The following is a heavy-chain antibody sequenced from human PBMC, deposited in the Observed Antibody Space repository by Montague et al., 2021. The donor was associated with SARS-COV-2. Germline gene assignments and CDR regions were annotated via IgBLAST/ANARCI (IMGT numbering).Heavy chain of an antibody. J-gene: IGHJ6*02. V-gene: IGHV3-48*02. CDR3: ARDLGLVPAMVYYYYYGMDV. Sequence: SLRLSCAASGFTFSSYSMNWVRQAPGKGLEWVSYISTSSSTIYYADSVKGRFAISRDNAKNSLYLQMNSLRDEDMAVYYCARDLGLVPAMVYYYYYGMDVWGQGTTVTVSS. D-gene: IGHD5-18*01. CDR1: GFTFSSYS. CDR2: ISTSSSTI.